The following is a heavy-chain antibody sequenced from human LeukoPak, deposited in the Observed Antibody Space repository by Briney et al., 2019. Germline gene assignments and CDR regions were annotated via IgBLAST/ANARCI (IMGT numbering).Heavy chain of an antibody. V-gene: IGHV3-53*01. Sequence: GGPLRLSCAVSGFSVSRNYMSWVRQAPGKGLEWVALIYSDGTTYYADSVKGRFTISKDNSKNTLYLQMNSLRGEDTAIYYCARDFGDSERGFDYWGQATPVTVSS. CDR1: GFSVSRNY. CDR3: ARDFGDSERGFDY. J-gene: IGHJ4*02. CDR2: IYSDGTT. D-gene: IGHD4-17*01.